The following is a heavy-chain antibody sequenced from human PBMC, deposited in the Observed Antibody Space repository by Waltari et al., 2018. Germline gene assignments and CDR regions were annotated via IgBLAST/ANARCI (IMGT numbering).Heavy chain of an antibody. D-gene: IGHD6-19*01. V-gene: IGHV4-39*07. CDR3: ASLGIAVAGLEH. CDR1: GGSISSSSYY. CDR2: IYYSGST. J-gene: IGHJ1*01. Sequence: QLQLQESGPGLVKPLETLSLTCTVSGGSISSSSYYWGWIRQPPGKGLEWIGSIYYSGSTYYNPSLKSRVTISVDTSKNQFSLKLSSVTAADTAVYYCASLGIAVAGLEHWGQGTLVTVSS.